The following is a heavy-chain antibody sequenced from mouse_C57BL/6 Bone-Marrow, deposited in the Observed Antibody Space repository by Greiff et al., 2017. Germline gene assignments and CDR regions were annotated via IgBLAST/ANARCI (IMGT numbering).Heavy chain of an antibody. CDR2: INPSSGYT. J-gene: IGHJ4*01. D-gene: IGHD2-2*01. V-gene: IGHV1-4*01. CDR1: GYTFTSYT. Sequence: QVQLQQSGAELARPGASVKMSCKASGYTFTSYTMHWVKQRPGQGLEWIGYINPSSGYTKYNQKFKDKATLTADKSSSTAYMQLSSLTSEYSAVYYCARVLWLRYYAMDYWGQGTSVTVSS. CDR3: ARVLWLRYYAMDY.